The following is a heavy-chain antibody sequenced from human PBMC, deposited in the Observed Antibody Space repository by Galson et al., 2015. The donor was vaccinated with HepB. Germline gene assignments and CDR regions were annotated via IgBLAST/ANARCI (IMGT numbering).Heavy chain of an antibody. D-gene: IGHD1-26*01. CDR3: ARGQGSSGSYTYYFDY. Sequence: TVSGGSISSSSYYWGWIRQPPGKGLEWIGSIYYSGSTYYNPSLKSRVTISVDTSKNQFSLKLSSVTAADTAVYYCARGQGSSGSYTYYFDYWGQGTLVTVSS. J-gene: IGHJ4*02. CDR2: IYYSGST. V-gene: IGHV4-39*01. CDR1: GGSISSSSYY.